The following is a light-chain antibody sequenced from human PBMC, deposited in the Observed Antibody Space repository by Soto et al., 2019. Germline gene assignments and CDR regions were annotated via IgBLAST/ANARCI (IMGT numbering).Light chain of an antibody. V-gene: IGKV3-20*01. J-gene: IGKJ1*01. CDR2: GAS. CDR3: QQYGSSPAT. Sequence: VVWRSLASPSLSPQERATLSCRASQSVSSNLAWYQQKPGQAPRLLIHGASNRATGIPDRFSGSGSGTDFTLTIGRLEPEDFALYYCQQYGSSPATFGQGTKVDIK. CDR1: QSVSSN.